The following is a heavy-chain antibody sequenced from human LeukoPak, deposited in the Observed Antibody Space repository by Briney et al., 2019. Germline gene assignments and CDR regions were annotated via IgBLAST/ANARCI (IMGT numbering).Heavy chain of an antibody. CDR1: GVTFGVYA. J-gene: IGHJ5*02. CDR2: IRSKAYGGTT. V-gene: IGHV3-49*03. CDR3: SYSGASLNWFDL. D-gene: IGHD2-15*01. Sequence: GGSLRLSCTASGVTFGVYAMSWFRQAPGKVLEWVGFIRSKAYGGTTEYAASVKGRFTISRDASKSIAYLQMNILKTEDTAVYYCSYSGASLNWFDLSGQRTLVTASS.